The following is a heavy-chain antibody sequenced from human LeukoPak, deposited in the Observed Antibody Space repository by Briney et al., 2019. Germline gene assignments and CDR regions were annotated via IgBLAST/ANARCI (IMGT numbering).Heavy chain of an antibody. CDR2: IYYSGST. Sequence: SETLSLTCTVSGGSISSSSYYWDWIRQPPGKGLEWIGSIYYSGSTYYNPSLKSRVTISVDTSKNQFSLKLTSVTAADTAVYYCARGGPRREGYNLDYWGQGTLVTVSS. D-gene: IGHD5-24*01. V-gene: IGHV4-39*07. CDR1: GGSISSSSYY. CDR3: ARGGPRREGYNLDY. J-gene: IGHJ4*02.